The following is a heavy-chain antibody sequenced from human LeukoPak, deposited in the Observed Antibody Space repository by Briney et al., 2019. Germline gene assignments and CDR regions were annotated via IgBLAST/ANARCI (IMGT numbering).Heavy chain of an antibody. CDR1: GFTFSSYA. V-gene: IGHV3-30*04. D-gene: IGHD1-26*01. CDR3: AKLVGATDYFDY. J-gene: IGHJ4*02. Sequence: PGGSLRLSCAASGFTFSSYAMHWVRQAPGKGLEWVAVISYDGSNKYYADSVKGRFTISRDNSKNTLYLQMNSLRAEDTAVYYCAKLVGATDYFDYWGQGTLVTVSS. CDR2: ISYDGSNK.